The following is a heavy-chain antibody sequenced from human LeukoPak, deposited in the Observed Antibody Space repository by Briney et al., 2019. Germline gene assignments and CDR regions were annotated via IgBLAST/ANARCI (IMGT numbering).Heavy chain of an antibody. CDR1: GFTFSSYA. CDR3: AVISMVRGRPDWFDP. CDR2: IRYDGSNK. Sequence: GGSLRLSCAASGFTFSSYAMHWVRQAPGKGLEWVAFIRYDGSNKYYADSVKGRFTISRDNSKNTLYLQMNSLRAEDTAVYYCAVISMVRGRPDWFDPWGQGTLVTVSS. D-gene: IGHD3-10*01. V-gene: IGHV3-30*02. J-gene: IGHJ5*02.